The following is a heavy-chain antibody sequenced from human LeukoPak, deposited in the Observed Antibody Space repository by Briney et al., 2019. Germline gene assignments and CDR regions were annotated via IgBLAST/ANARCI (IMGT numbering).Heavy chain of an antibody. CDR3: AKDPYVSELTNWFDP. J-gene: IGHJ5*02. CDR2: ISGSGGST. V-gene: IGHV3-23*01. CDR1: GFTFSSYA. D-gene: IGHD1-7*01. Sequence: GGSLRLSCAASGFTFSSYAMSWVRQAPGKGLEWVLAISGSGGSTYYADSVKGRFTISRDNSKNTLYLQMNSLRAKDTAVYYCAKDPYVSELTNWFDPWGQGTLVTVSS.